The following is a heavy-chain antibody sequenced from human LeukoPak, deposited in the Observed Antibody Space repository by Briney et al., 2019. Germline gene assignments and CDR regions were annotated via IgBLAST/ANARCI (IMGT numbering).Heavy chain of an antibody. CDR1: GFPFSSDA. J-gene: IGHJ6*02. Sequence: GGSLRLSCAGSGFPFSSDAMNWVRQAPGKGLEWVASISGSTGSTQYADSVKGRFTVSRDNSKNTLYLQMNSLRAEDTAVYYCAKDGYPSAYGMDVWGQGTTVTVSS. CDR2: ISGSTGST. D-gene: IGHD5-12*01. V-gene: IGHV3-23*01. CDR3: AKDGYPSAYGMDV.